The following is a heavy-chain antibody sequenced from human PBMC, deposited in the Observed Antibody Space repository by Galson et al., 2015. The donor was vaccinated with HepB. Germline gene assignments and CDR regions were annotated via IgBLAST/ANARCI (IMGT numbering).Heavy chain of an antibody. D-gene: IGHD6-13*01. CDR2: IRSKASDSAT. V-gene: IGHV3-73*01. CDR3: LRLGDLSGYSSS. CDR1: GFTFSGSA. J-gene: IGHJ4*02. Sequence: LRLSCAASGFTFSGSAIHWVRQASGKGPAWVGRIRSKASDSATAYAASLKGRFTISRDDSNNTAYLHMNSLKTEDTAVYYCLRLGDLSGYSSSWGQGTLVTVSS.